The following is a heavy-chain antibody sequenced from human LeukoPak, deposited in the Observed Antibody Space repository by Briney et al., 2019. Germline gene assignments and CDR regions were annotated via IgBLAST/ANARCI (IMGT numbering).Heavy chain of an antibody. D-gene: IGHD2-21*02. V-gene: IGHV3-15*01. Sequence: RSGGSLRLSCAASGFTFSNAWMSWVRQAPGKGLEWVGRIKSKTDGGTIDYAAPVKGRFTISRDDSKNTLYLQMNSLKTEDTAVYYCTTDQIVVVVTASDLDYWGQGTLVTVSS. CDR2: IKSKTDGGTI. J-gene: IGHJ4*02. CDR3: TTDQIVVVVTASDLDY. CDR1: GFTFSNAW.